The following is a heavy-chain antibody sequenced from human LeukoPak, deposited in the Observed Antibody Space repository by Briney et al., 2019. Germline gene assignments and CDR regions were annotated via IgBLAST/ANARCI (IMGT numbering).Heavy chain of an antibody. CDR3: ARDRHSSYIDY. J-gene: IGHJ4*02. CDR1: GGAISSGDYY. Sequence: PSETLSLTCTVSGGAISSGDYYWGWIRQPPGKGLEWIGYIYYSGSTYYNPSLKSRVTISVDTSKNQFSLKLNSMTAEDTAVYYCARDRHSSYIDYWGQGTLVTVSS. V-gene: IGHV4-30-4*01. CDR2: IYYSGST. D-gene: IGHD1-26*01.